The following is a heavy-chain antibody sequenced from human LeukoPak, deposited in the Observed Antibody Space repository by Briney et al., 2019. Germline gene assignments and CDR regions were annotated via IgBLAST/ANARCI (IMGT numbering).Heavy chain of an antibody. CDR2: LFSGGLT. D-gene: IGHD3-10*01. J-gene: IGHJ4*02. CDR3: ARGEYYYGSGTVGVDDY. Sequence: GGSLRLSCEVSGFTVSHNYMSWVRQAPGKGLECVSVLFSGGLTSYADSVKGRFTISRDSANNTLYPHMNNLRVDDTAVYYCARGEYYYGSGTVGVDDYWGQGTLVTVSS. CDR1: GFTVSHNY. V-gene: IGHV3-53*01.